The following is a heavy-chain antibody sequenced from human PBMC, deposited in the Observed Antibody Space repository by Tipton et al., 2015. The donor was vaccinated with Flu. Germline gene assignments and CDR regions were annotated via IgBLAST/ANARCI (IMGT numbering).Heavy chain of an antibody. V-gene: IGHV4-38-2*02. D-gene: IGHD4-17*01. CDR3: ARERPYGDFSATLDY. J-gene: IGHJ4*02. CDR2: IHHRGST. CDR1: GDSLTNGRY. Sequence: TLSLTCTVSGDSLTNGRYWDWVRQPPGKGLEWIGNIHHRGSTYYSPSLKSRVTISMDTSKNQFSLTLISVTAADTAIYYCARERPYGDFSATLDYWGQGTVVTISS.